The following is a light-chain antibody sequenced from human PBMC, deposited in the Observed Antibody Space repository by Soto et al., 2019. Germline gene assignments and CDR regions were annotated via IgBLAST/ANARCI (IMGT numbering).Light chain of an antibody. CDR1: QSVSSY. Sequence: EIVLTQSPATLSLSPGERATLSCRASQSVSSYVAWYQQKPGQAPRLLIYDASNRATGIPARFSGSGSGTDFTLTISSLEPEDFAVYYCQQRSNWPPVCTFGGGTKVEIK. CDR2: DAS. CDR3: QQRSNWPPVCT. V-gene: IGKV3-11*01. J-gene: IGKJ4*01.